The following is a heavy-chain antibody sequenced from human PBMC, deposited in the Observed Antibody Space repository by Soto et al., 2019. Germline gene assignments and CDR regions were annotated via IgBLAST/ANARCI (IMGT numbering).Heavy chain of an antibody. CDR2: ISSSSSTI. V-gene: IGHV3-48*02. D-gene: IGHD6-19*01. J-gene: IGHJ5*02. Sequence: PGGSLRLSCAASGFTFSSYSMNWVRQAPGKGLEWVSYISSSSSTIYYADSVKGRFTTSRDNAKNSLYLQMNSLRDEDTAVYYCARERAVGIAVALNWFDPWGQGTLVTVSS. CDR3: ARERAVGIAVALNWFDP. CDR1: GFTFSSYS.